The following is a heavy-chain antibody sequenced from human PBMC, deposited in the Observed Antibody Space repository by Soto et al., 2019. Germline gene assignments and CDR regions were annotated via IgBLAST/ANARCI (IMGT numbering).Heavy chain of an antibody. D-gene: IGHD6-19*01. J-gene: IGHJ4*02. CDR3: ARELGGWYDPDY. V-gene: IGHV3-30-3*01. CDR1: GFTFSSYA. CDR2: ISYDGSNK. Sequence: QVQLVESGGGVVQPGRSLRLSCAASGFTFSSYAMHWVRQAPGKGLEWVAVISYDGSNKYYADSVKGRFTISRDNSKNPLYLQMNSLRAEDTAVYYCARELGGWYDPDYWGQGTLVTVSS.